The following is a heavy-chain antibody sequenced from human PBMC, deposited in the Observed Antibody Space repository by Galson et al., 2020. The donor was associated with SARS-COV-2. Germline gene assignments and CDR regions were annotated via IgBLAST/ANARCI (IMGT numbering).Heavy chain of an antibody. CDR3: ANFGGSHSGSPNIRGMGA. J-gene: IGHJ6*04. D-gene: IGHD1-26*01. CDR1: GFNFSIYG. CDR2: TAYDGGNK. V-gene: IGHV3-30*12. Sequence: TWGSLRLSCVASGFNFSIYGMHWVRQAPGTGLEWVALTAYDGGNKYYADSVKGRFTISRDNSRNTLYLQMDGLRVDDTAQYYCANFGGSHSGSPNIRGMGAWGKGTTVTVSS.